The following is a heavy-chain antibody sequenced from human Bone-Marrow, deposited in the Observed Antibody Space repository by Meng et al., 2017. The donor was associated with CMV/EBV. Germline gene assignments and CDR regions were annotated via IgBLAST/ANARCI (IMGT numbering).Heavy chain of an antibody. CDR1: GFTFSSSG. Sequence: GGSLRLSCAASGFTFSSSGMHWVRQATGKGLEWVAFIRYDASDRYHADSVRGRFTISRDDSKDTLYLQMNSLTTDDTAVYYCAEDSSNWAFDYWGQGALVTVSS. D-gene: IGHD7-27*01. CDR3: AEDSSNWAFDY. J-gene: IGHJ4*02. CDR2: IRYDASDR. V-gene: IGHV3-30*02.